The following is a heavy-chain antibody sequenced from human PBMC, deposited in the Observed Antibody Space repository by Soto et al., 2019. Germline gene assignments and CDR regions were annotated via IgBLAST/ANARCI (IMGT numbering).Heavy chain of an antibody. J-gene: IGHJ3*01. CDR1: GASLISGGYY. V-gene: IGHV4-31*03. Sequence: QVQLQESDPGLVKPSQTLSLTCTVSGASLISGGYYWTWIRHHPGKGLEWIGYFYHTGKTYYNPSLESRLSISGDTSKNHFSLTLTSVTAADTAVYYCAREMHASIDVFDVWGQGTVVTVSS. CDR2: FYHTGKT. D-gene: IGHD6-6*01. CDR3: AREMHASIDVFDV.